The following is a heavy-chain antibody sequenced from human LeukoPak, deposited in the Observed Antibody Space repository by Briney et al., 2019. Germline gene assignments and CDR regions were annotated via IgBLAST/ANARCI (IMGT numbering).Heavy chain of an antibody. D-gene: IGHD2-15*01. CDR2: IYPGDSDT. V-gene: IGHV5-51*01. CDR1: GYSFTSYW. J-gene: IGHJ6*03. Sequence: GESLKISCKGSGYSFTSYWIGWVRQMPGKGLEWMGIIYPGDSDTRYSPSLQGQVTISADKSISTAYLQWSSLKASDTAMYYCARHPIVVVADYYYYYMDVWGKGTTVTVSS. CDR3: ARHPIVVVADYYYYYMDV.